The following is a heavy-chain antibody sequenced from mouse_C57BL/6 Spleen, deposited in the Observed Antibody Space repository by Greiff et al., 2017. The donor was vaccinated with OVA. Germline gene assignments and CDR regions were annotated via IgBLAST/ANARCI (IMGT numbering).Heavy chain of an antibody. CDR2: INPNNGGT. CDR1: GYTFTDYY. J-gene: IGHJ2*01. CDR3: ASNYGGY. D-gene: IGHD1-1*01. Sequence: VQLQQSGPELVKPGASVKISCKASGYTFTDYYMNWVKQSHGKSLEWIGDINPNNGGTSYNQKFKGKATLTVDKSSSTAYMELRSLTSEDSAVYYCASNYGGYWGQGTTLTVSS. V-gene: IGHV1-26*01.